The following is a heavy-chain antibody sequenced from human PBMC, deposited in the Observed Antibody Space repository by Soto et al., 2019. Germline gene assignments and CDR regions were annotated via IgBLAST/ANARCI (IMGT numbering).Heavy chain of an antibody. V-gene: IGHV3-30*18. Sequence: PGGSLRLSCAASGLTFSAFGMHWVRQAPGKGLEWVAVIAYDGDKKYYANSVKGRFIISRYNSRNTAQLDMNSLRPEDTAVHYCAKDVVAYAWTIGGLLAPWRQGSQVTVSS. D-gene: IGHD2-2*01. J-gene: IGHJ5*02. CDR1: GLTFSAFG. CDR2: IAYDGDKK. CDR3: AKDVVAYAWTIGGLLAP.